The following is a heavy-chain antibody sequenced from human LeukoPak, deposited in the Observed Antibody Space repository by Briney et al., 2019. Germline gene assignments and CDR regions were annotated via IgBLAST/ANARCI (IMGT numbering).Heavy chain of an antibody. J-gene: IGHJ4*02. CDR1: GFTFSSYE. D-gene: IGHD2-15*01. V-gene: IGHV3-48*03. Sequence: GGSLRLSCAASGFTFSSYEMNWVRQAPGKGLEWVSYISSSGSTIYYADSVKGRFTISRDNAKNLLYLQMNSLRAEDTAVYYCARVGYYFDYWGQGTLVTVSS. CDR3: ARVGYYFDY. CDR2: ISSSGSTI.